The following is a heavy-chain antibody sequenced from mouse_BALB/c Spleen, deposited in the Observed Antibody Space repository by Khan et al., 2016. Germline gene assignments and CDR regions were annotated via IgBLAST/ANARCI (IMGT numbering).Heavy chain of an antibody. D-gene: IGHD2-3*01. CDR3: ARSGDGYSPYYAMDY. CDR1: GYTFTDYS. J-gene: IGHJ4*01. V-gene: IGHV9-2-1*01. Sequence: QIQLVQSGPELKKPGETVKISCKASGYTFTDYSMHWVKQAPGKGLKWMGWINTETGEPTYADDFKGRFAFSLETSASTAYLQINNLKNDDTATYFCARSGDGYSPYYAMDYWGQGTSVTVSS. CDR2: INTETGEP.